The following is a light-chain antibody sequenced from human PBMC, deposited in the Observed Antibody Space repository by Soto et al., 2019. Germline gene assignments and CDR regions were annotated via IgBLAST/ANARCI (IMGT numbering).Light chain of an antibody. CDR3: SSYTSSSTPCV. CDR1: SSDVGGYNY. Sequence: QSVLTQPASVSGSPGQSITISCTGTSSDVGGYNYVSWYQQHPGKAPKLMIYEVSNRPSGVSNRFSGSKSGNTASLTISGLQAEDEADYHCSSYTSSSTPCVFGTGTKVTVL. CDR2: EVS. J-gene: IGLJ1*01. V-gene: IGLV2-14*01.